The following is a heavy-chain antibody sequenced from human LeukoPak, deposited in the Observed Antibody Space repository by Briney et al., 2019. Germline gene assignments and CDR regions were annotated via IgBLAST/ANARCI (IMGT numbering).Heavy chain of an antibody. CDR2: ISSSSSYI. CDR3: ARDRRGVTTPFDP. CDR1: GFTFSSYS. Sequence: PGGSLRLSCAASGFTFSSYSMNWVRQAPGKGLEWVSSISSSSSYIYYADSVKGRFTISRDNAKNPLYLQMNSLRAEDTAVYYCARDRRGVTTPFDPWGQGTLVTVSS. V-gene: IGHV3-21*01. D-gene: IGHD4-17*01. J-gene: IGHJ5*02.